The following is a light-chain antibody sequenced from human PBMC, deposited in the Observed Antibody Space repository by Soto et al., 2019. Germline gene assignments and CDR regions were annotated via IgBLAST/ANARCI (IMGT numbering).Light chain of an antibody. J-gene: IGKJ5*01. V-gene: IGKV3-20*01. Sequence: EIVLTQSPGTLSLSPGERATLSCRASQSVGSNYLAWYQQTPGQAPRLLIHGASTRATGIPDRFSGSGSGTDFTLTLSRLESEDSAVYYCHQYPSSPLTFGQGTRLEIK. CDR2: GAS. CDR1: QSVGSNY. CDR3: HQYPSSPLT.